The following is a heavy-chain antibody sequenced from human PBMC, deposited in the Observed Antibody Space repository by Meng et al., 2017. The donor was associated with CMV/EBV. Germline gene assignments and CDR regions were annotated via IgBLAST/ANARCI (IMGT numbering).Heavy chain of an antibody. CDR2: ISSNGGST. V-gene: IGHV3-64*02. J-gene: IGHJ6*02. CDR1: GFTFSSYA. Sequence: EGSLRLSCAASGFTFSSYAMHWVRQAPGKGLEYVSAISSNGGSTYYADSVKGRFTISRDNSKNTLYLQMGSLRAEDMAVYYCARGSCSSISCPYGMDVWGQGTTVTVSS. D-gene: IGHD2-2*01. CDR3: ARGSCSSISCPYGMDV.